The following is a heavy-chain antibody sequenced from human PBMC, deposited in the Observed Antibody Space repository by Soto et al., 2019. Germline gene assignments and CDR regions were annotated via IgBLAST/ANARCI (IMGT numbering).Heavy chain of an antibody. CDR3: ARIGYSSSSFDY. CDR2: IKQDGSEI. V-gene: IGHV3-7*05. J-gene: IGHJ4*02. Sequence: EVQLVESGGGLVQRAGSLRLSCAASGFTFSVYWMSWDRQAPGRGLEWVANIKQDGSEIDSVDFLKGRFTISRDDAKNSVYLQMNSLRAEDAAVYYCARIGYSSSSFDYWGQGTLVTV. D-gene: IGHD6-6*01. CDR1: GFTFSVYW.